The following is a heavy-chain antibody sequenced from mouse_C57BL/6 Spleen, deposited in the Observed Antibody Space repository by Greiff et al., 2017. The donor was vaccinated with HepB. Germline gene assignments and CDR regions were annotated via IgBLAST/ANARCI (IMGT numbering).Heavy chain of an antibody. D-gene: IGHD2-4*01. CDR1: GYTFTDYY. Sequence: EVQLQQSGPVLVKPGASVKMSCKASGYTFTDYYMNWVKQSHGKSLEWIGVINPYNGGTSSNQKFKGKATLTVDKSSSAAYMELNSLTSEDSAVYYCARPLYYEYDWFAYWGQGTLVTVSA. CDR3: ARPLYYEYDWFAY. CDR2: INPYNGGT. V-gene: IGHV1-19*01. J-gene: IGHJ3*01.